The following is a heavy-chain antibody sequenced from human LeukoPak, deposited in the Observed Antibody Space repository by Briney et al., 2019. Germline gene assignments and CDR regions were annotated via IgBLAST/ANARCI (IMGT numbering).Heavy chain of an antibody. CDR3: AKAERDHYYYYMGV. Sequence: PGGSLRLSCAASGFTFSSYWMSWVRQAPGKGLEWVANIKEDGSEKFYVDSVKGRFTISRDNAKNSLFLQMNSLRAEDTAVYYCAKAERDHYYYYMGVWGKGTTVTVSS. CDR1: GFTFSSYW. D-gene: IGHD1-1*01. CDR2: IKEDGSEK. V-gene: IGHV3-7*01. J-gene: IGHJ6*03.